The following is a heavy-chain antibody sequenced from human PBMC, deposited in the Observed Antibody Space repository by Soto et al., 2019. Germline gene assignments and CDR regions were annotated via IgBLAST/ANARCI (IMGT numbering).Heavy chain of an antibody. J-gene: IGHJ4*02. CDR2: INADNGNT. CDR3: AILGTYYFDNSDNYFDF. Sequence: ASVKVSCKASGYTFTRYGISWVRQAPGQGLEWMGWINADNGNTKFSQKFQGRVTITRDTSASTAYMELRGLRSEDTAVYYCAILGTYYFDNSDNYFDFWGQGTLVTVSS. D-gene: IGHD3-22*01. CDR1: GYTFTRYG. V-gene: IGHV1-18*01.